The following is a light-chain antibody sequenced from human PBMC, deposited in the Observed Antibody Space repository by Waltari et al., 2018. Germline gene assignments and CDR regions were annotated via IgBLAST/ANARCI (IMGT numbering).Light chain of an antibody. CDR2: DVS. V-gene: IGLV2-14*01. CDR3: SSYTSSSTLVV. Sequence: QSALTQPVSGSGSLGQSITIPCTGTSSDVGGYNSVSRYQQHPGKAPKLMIYDVSNRPSGVSNRFSGSKSGNTASLTISGLQAEDEADYYCSSYTSSSTLVVFGGGTKLTVL. CDR1: SSDVGGYNS. J-gene: IGLJ2*01.